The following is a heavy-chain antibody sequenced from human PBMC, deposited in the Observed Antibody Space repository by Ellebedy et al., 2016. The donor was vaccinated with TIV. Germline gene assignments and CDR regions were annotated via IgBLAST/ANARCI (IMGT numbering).Heavy chain of an antibody. J-gene: IGHJ4*02. CDR1: GGSFSHYY. Sequence: MPGGSLRLSCAVYGGSFSHYYSTWIRHSPGKGLEWIGEIHPSGSASYNPSLQSRVTISLDTSKSQFSLRMNSLTAADTAVYYCARGQDAYKLGNYWGQGTLVSVSS. CDR2: IHPSGSA. D-gene: IGHD5-24*01. CDR3: ARGQDAYKLGNY. V-gene: IGHV4-34*01.